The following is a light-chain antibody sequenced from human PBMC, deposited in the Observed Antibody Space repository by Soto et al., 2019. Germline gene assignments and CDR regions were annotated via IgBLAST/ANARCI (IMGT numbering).Light chain of an antibody. V-gene: IGLV2-14*01. CDR3: SSYTTTDTDV. Sequence: QSALTQPASVSGSPGQSITISCTGTSSDVGGYNYVSWSQQHPGKAPKLIIYEVSNRPSSVSNRFSGSKSGNTASLTISGLHAEDEADYYCSSYTTTDTDVFGTGTKVTVL. CDR2: EVS. CDR1: SSDVGGYNY. J-gene: IGLJ1*01.